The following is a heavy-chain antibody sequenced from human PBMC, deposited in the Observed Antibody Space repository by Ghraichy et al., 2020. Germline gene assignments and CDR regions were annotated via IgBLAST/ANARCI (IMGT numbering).Heavy chain of an antibody. Sequence: LSLTCAASGFTFSSYWMHWVRQAPGKGLVWVSRINGDGTTTHYVDSVKGRFTISRDNAKNMLYLQMNSLRAEDTAIYYCVRAFDYWGQGTLVTVSS. V-gene: IGHV3-74*01. J-gene: IGHJ4*02. CDR1: GFTFSSYW. CDR3: VRAFDY. CDR2: INGDGTTT.